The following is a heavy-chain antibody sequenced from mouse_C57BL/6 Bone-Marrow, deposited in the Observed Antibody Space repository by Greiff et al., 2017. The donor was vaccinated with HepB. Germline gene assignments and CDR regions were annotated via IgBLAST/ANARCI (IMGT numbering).Heavy chain of an antibody. V-gene: IGHV7-3*01. CDR2: IRNKANGYTT. J-gene: IGHJ3*01. CDR1: GFTFTDYY. Sequence: EVMLVESGGGLVQPGGSLSLSCAASGFTFTDYYMSWVRQPPGKALEWLGFIRNKANGYTTEYSASVKVRFTISRDNSQSILYLQMNALRAEDSATYYCARETGTRGFAYWGQGTLVTVSA. D-gene: IGHD4-1*01. CDR3: ARETGTRGFAY.